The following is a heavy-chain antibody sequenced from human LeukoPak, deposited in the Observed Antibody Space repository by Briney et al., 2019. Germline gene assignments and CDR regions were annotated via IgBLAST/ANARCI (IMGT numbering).Heavy chain of an antibody. CDR3: ARVPIFGVGIFYYYYCMDV. CDR2: INPNSGGT. CDR1: GYTFTGYY. D-gene: IGHD3-3*01. V-gene: IGHV1-2*02. Sequence: VASVKVSCKASGYTFTGYYMHWVRQAPGQGLEWMGWINPNSGGTNYAQKFQGRVTMTRDTSTSTAYMGLSRLRSDDTAVYYCARVPIFGVGIFYYYYCMDVGGQGTTVSVSS. J-gene: IGHJ6*02.